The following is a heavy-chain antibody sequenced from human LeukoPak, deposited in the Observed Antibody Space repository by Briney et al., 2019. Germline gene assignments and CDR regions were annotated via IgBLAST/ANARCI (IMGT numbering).Heavy chain of an antibody. CDR2: INHSGST. D-gene: IGHD1-1*01. J-gene: IGHJ4*02. V-gene: IGHV4-34*01. CDR3: ASSLERGGY. CDR1: GGSFSGYY. Sequence: SETLSLTCAVYGGSFSGYYWSWIRQPPGEGLEWIGEINHSGSTNYNPSLKSRVTISVDTSKNQFSLKLSSVTAADTAVYYCASSLERGGYWGQGTLVTVSS.